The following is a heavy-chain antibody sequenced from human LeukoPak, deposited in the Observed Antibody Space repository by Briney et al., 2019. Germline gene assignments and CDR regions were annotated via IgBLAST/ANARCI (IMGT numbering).Heavy chain of an antibody. V-gene: IGHV3-21*01. J-gene: IGHJ4*02. CDR2: ISGSSSYI. D-gene: IGHD6-19*01. CDR1: GFTFSTYN. Sequence: GGSLRLSCAASGAASGFTFSTYNMNWVRQAPGKGLERVSSISGSSSYIYYADSVKGRFTISRDNAKRSLSLRMNSLRTEDTAVYYCARDRIAVAGAFDYWGQGTLVTVSS. CDR3: ARDRIAVAGAFDY.